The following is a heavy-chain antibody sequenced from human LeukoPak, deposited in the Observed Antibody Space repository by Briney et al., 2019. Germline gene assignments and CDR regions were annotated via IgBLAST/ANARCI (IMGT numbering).Heavy chain of an antibody. J-gene: IGHJ6*03. CDR3: ARDGRGSSWPSYYYYYYMDV. D-gene: IGHD6-13*01. CDR1: GGTFGSYA. CDR2: IIPIFGTA. V-gene: IGHV1-69*05. Sequence: SVKVSCKASGGTFGSYAISWVRQAPGHGLEWMGGIIPIFGTANYAQKFQGRVTITTDESTSTAYMELSSLRSEDTAVYYCARDGRGSSWPSYYYYYYMDVWGKGTTVTVSS.